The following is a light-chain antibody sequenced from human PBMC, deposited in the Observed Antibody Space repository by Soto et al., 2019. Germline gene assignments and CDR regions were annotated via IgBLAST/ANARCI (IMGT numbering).Light chain of an antibody. J-gene: IGKJ4*01. CDR2: AAS. Sequence: DIQMTQSPSSLSASVGDRVTITCRASQSITRYLNWYQQKPGKAPELLMFAASNLESGVPPRFSGSGSETDFSLTNSSVQPEDFATYFCQQSHSMPLTFGGGTKVVMK. V-gene: IGKV1-39*01. CDR1: QSITRY. CDR3: QQSHSMPLT.